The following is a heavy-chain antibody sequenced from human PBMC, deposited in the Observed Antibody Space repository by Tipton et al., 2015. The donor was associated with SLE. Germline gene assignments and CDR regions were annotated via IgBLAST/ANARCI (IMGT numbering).Heavy chain of an antibody. D-gene: IGHD7-27*01. CDR3: ARTLSNWAYDALDA. CDR2: INSDGTNS. V-gene: IGHV3-74*01. J-gene: IGHJ3*01. Sequence: SLRLSCAASAFTFSNYWMHWVRQAPGKGLVWVSCINSDGTNSIYADSVKGRFSVSRDNAKNTLYLQMNSLSAEDTAVYYCARTLSNWAYDALDAWGQGTLVTVSS. CDR1: AFTFSNYW.